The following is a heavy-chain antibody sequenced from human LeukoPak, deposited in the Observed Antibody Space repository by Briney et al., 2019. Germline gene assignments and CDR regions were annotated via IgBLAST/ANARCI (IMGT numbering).Heavy chain of an antibody. CDR1: GFTFSSYA. V-gene: IGHV3-30*04. J-gene: IGHJ4*02. CDR2: ISYDGSNK. D-gene: IGHD6-19*01. CDR3: ARDGPYDSSGWYMRYYFDY. Sequence: GRSLTLSCAASGFTFSSYAMHWLRQAPGKGLEWVAVISYDGSNKYYADSVKGRFTISRDNSKNTLYLQMNSLRAEDTAVYYCARDGPYDSSGWYMRYYFDYWGQGTLVTVSS.